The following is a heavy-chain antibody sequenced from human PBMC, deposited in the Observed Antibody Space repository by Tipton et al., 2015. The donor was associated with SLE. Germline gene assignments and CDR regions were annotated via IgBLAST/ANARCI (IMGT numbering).Heavy chain of an antibody. D-gene: IGHD4-17*01. CDR1: GGSISSGSYY. Sequence: TLSLTCTVSGGSISSGSYYWSWIRQPAGKGLEWIGHIYTSGSTNYNPSLKSRVTISVDTSKNQLSLKLSSVTAADTAVYYCAGRYGDYPFYYYYYMDVWGKGTRSPSP. CDR3: AGRYGDYPFYYYYYMDV. V-gene: IGHV4-61*09. J-gene: IGHJ6*03. CDR2: IYTSGST.